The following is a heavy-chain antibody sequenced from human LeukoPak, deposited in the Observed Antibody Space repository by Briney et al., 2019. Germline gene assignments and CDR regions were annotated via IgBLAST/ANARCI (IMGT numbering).Heavy chain of an antibody. CDR2: IHHSGNT. D-gene: IGHD2-2*01. V-gene: IGHV4-38-2*02. CDR3: ARPSCSSASCVFGNYFDY. J-gene: IGHJ4*02. CDR1: GYSISSGYY. Sequence: SETLSLTCTVSGYSISSGYYWGLVRQPPGKGLGWLGSIHHSGNTYYKPSLKSRVTISVDKSKKQFSLKLSSVTAADTAVYYCARPSCSSASCVFGNYFDYWGQGTLVTVSS.